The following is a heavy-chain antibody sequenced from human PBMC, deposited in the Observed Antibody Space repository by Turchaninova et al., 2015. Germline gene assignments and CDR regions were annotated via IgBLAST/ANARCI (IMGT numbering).Heavy chain of an antibody. Sequence: QVTLKESGPVLVKPTETLTLTCPVSGFSLSNVRMGVSWSRQPPGQALEWLEHICKNDEKSYSRSMKSRFTISNDTSNSQVVLTMTNMDPVVTATYSCARGTCSGGSCYSPDSFDIWGQGTMVTVSS. CDR1: GFSLSNVRMG. CDR3: ARGTCSGGSCYSPDSFDI. J-gene: IGHJ3*02. V-gene: IGHV2-26*01. CDR2: ICKNDEK. D-gene: IGHD2-15*01.